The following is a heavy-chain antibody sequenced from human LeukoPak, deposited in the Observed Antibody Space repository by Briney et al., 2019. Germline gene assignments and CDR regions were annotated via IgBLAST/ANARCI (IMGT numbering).Heavy chain of an antibody. V-gene: IGHV5-51*01. Sequence: GESLKISCKGSGYSFPNYWIGWVRQMPGKGLEWMGIIYPGDSNTKYSPSFKGQVTISADKSISTAYLQWSSLKASDTAMYYCERVVVTTPGHFDYWGQGTLVTVSS. J-gene: IGHJ4*02. CDR2: IYPGDSNT. CDR3: ERVVVTTPGHFDY. CDR1: GYSFPNYW. D-gene: IGHD3-22*01.